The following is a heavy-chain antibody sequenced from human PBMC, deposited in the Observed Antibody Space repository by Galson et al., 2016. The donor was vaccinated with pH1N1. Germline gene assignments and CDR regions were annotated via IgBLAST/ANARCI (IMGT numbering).Heavy chain of an antibody. Sequence: ETLSLTCTVSGGSIGANYWSWIRQSPGGGLEWIGYISYSGNTKYNPSLKGRVIISVDTSKNQFYLKLSSVTAADTAVYYCAREWRYYDSSGFPINDAFDIWGQGTVVTVSS. J-gene: IGHJ3*02. CDR1: GGSIGANY. V-gene: IGHV4-59*01. CDR2: ISYSGNT. CDR3: AREWRYYDSSGFPINDAFDI. D-gene: IGHD3-22*01.